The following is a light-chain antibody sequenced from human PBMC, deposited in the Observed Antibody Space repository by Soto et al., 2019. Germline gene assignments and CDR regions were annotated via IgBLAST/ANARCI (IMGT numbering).Light chain of an antibody. Sequence: QSVMTQPPSVSGAPVQRVTISCTGSSSNIGAGYDVHWYQQLPGTAPKLLIYGNSNRPSGVPDRFSGSKSGTSASLASTGLKAEDEADYYCQSYDSSLSGYVFGTGTKLTVL. CDR1: SSNIGAGYD. V-gene: IGLV1-40*01. CDR2: GNS. J-gene: IGLJ1*01. CDR3: QSYDSSLSGYV.